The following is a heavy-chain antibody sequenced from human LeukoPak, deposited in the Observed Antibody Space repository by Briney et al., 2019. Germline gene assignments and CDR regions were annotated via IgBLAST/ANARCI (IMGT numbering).Heavy chain of an antibody. CDR2: ISSNGGST. CDR3: ARFYANEWELPH. V-gene: IGHV3-64*01. J-gene: IGHJ4*02. Sequence: GGSLRLSCAASGFTFSSYAMHWVRQAPGKGLEYVTAISSNGGSTYYANSVKGRFTISRDNSKNTLYLQMNSLRAEDTAVYYCARFYANEWELPHWGQGTLVTVSS. D-gene: IGHD1-26*01. CDR1: GFTFSSYA.